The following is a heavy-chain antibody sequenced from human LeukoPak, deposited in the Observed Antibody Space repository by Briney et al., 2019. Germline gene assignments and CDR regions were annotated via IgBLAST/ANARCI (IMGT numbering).Heavy chain of an antibody. V-gene: IGHV3-23*01. CDR1: GFTFSSYA. CDR2: ISGTGDST. CDR3: AKLGSYHDSSGYYRDFDY. Sequence: PGGSLRLSCAASGFTFSSYAMSWVRQAPGKGLEWVSGISGTGDSTHYTDSVKGRFTITRDISKNTLYLQMNSLRVEDTAVYYCAKLGSYHDSSGYYRDFDYWGQGTLVTVSS. J-gene: IGHJ4*02. D-gene: IGHD3-22*01.